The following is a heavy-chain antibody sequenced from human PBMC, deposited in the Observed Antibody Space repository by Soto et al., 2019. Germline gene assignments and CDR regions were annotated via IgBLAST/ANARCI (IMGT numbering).Heavy chain of an antibody. Sequence: GGSLRLSCAASGFTFSSYGMHWVRQAPGKGLEWVAVISYDGSNKYYADSVKGRFTISRDNSKNTLYLQMNSLRAEDTAVYYCAKQPRITGTTGRVYYYYYGMDVWGQGTTVTVSS. D-gene: IGHD1-7*01. J-gene: IGHJ6*02. CDR1: GFTFSSYG. CDR3: AKQPRITGTTGRVYYYYYGMDV. V-gene: IGHV3-30*18. CDR2: ISYDGSNK.